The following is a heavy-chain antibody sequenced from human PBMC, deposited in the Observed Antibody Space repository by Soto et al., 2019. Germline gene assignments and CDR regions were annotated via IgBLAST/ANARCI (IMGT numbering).Heavy chain of an antibody. CDR3: ARVSDYYDIDC. D-gene: IGHD3-22*01. J-gene: IGHJ4*02. Sequence: PSETLSLTCTVSGGSISSYYWSWIRQPPGKGLEWIGYIYYSGSTNYNPSLKSRVTISVDTSKNQFSLKLSSVTAADTAVYYCARVSDYYDIDCWGQGTLVTVSS. V-gene: IGHV4-59*01. CDR1: GGSISSYY. CDR2: IYYSGST.